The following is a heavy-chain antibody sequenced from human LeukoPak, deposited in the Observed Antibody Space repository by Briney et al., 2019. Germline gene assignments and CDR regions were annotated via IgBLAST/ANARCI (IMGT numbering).Heavy chain of an antibody. V-gene: IGHV3-33*01. D-gene: IGHD3-16*01. CDR3: ARELGDYFDY. Sequence: GRSLRLSCAASGYTFSSYGMHWVRQAPGKGLEWVAVIWYDGSNKYYADSVKGRFTISRDNSKNTLYLQMNSLRAEDTAVYYCARELGDYFDYWGQGTLVTVSS. CDR2: IWYDGSNK. J-gene: IGHJ4*02. CDR1: GYTFSSYG.